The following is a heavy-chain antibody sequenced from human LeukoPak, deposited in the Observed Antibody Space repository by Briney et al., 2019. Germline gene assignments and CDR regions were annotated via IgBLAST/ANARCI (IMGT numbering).Heavy chain of an antibody. CDR3: ARDPQDIVVVPASSNDH. V-gene: IGHV1-2*02. Sequence: ASVKVSCKASGYTFTGYYMHWVRQAPGQGLEWMGWINPNSGGTNYAQKFQGRVTMTRDTSISTAYMELSRLRSDDTAVYYCARDPQDIVVVPASSNDHWGQGTLVTVSS. J-gene: IGHJ5*02. D-gene: IGHD2-2*01. CDR1: GYTFTGYY. CDR2: INPNSGGT.